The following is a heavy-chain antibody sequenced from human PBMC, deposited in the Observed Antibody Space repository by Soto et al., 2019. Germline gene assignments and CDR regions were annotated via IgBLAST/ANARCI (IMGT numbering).Heavy chain of an antibody. J-gene: IGHJ5*02. CDR1: GFTFNTYW. D-gene: IGHD6-19*01. CDR3: ARSAVAGTRWFDP. Sequence: GGSLRLSCAASGFTFNTYWMTWVRQAPGKGLEWVANIKQDGTEKYYVDSVKGRFTISRDDAKNSLYLQMNNLRAEDTAVYYCARSAVAGTRWFDPWGQGTLVTVSS. CDR2: IKQDGTEK. V-gene: IGHV3-7*01.